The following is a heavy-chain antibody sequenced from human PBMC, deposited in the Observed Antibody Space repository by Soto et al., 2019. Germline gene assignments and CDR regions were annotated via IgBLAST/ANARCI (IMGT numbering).Heavy chain of an antibody. CDR1: GGTFRSYA. J-gene: IGHJ4*02. CDR2: IIPIFGTA. V-gene: IGHV1-69*06. Sequence: QVQLVQSGAEVKKPGSSVKVSCKASGGTFRSYAIRWLRQAPGQGLEWMGGIIPIFGTANYAQKFQGRVTITAEKSTSTAYLELSSLRSEDTAVYYCARGHREYHWGSYRYSGDAYLDYWGQGTLVTVSS. CDR3: ARGHREYHWGSYRYSGDAYLDY. D-gene: IGHD3-16*02.